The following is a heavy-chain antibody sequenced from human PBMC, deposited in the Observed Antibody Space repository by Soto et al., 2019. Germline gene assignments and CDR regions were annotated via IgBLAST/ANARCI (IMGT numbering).Heavy chain of an antibody. V-gene: IGHV3-30*18. D-gene: IGHD2-2*01. CDR1: GFTFSSYG. J-gene: IGHJ4*02. CDR2: ISYDGSNK. CDR3: AKEEGPETHYIVVVPAARPVGY. Sequence: GGSLRLSCAASGFTFSSYGMHWVRQAPGKGLEWVAVISYDGSNKYYADSVKGRFTISRDNSKNTLYLQMNSLRAEDTAVYYCAKEEGPETHYIVVVPAARPVGYWGQGTLVTVSS.